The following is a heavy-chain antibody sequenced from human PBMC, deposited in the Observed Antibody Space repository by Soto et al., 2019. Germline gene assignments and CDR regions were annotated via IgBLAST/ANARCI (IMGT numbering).Heavy chain of an antibody. V-gene: IGHV3-23*01. CDR2: ISGSGGST. CDR1: GFTFSSYA. CDR3: AKEPGPYCGGDCYYDP. D-gene: IGHD2-21*01. Sequence: GGSLRLSCAASGFTFSSYAMSWVRQAPGKGLEWVSAISGSGGSTYYADSVKGRFTISRDNSKNTLYLQMNSLRAEDTAVYYCAKEPGPYCGGDCYYDPWGQGTLVNVSS. J-gene: IGHJ5*02.